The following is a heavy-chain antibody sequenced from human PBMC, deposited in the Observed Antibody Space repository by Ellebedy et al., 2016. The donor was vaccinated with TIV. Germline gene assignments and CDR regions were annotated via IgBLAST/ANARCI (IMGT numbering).Heavy chain of an antibody. Sequence: GESLKISXAASGFTITSYGMDWVRQAPGKGLEWVAIFSSGGTIIYDEDSVRGRFTISRDSSKNTLYLQMISLRAEDTAVYYCARHRGRWESGYFDYWGQGTLVTVSS. V-gene: IGHV3-30*12. CDR2: FSSGGTII. CDR1: GFTITSYG. D-gene: IGHD1-26*01. J-gene: IGHJ4*02. CDR3: ARHRGRWESGYFDY.